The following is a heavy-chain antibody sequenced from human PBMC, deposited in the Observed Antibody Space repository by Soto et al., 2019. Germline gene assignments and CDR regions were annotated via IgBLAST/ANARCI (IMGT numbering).Heavy chain of an antibody. Sequence: ASVKVSCKASGYSFINFDISWVRQAAGQGPEWLGWMNPGSGRTGYTSKFQGRVAMTRDASTATSHLDLTSLTSDDTAVYYCARMASAGTLNWFDPWGPGTLVTVSS. V-gene: IGHV1-8*02. J-gene: IGHJ5*02. CDR3: ARMASAGTLNWFDP. CDR2: MNPGSGRT. D-gene: IGHD6-13*01. CDR1: GYSFINFD.